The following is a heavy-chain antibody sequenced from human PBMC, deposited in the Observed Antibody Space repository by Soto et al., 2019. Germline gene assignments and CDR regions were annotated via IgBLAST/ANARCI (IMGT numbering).Heavy chain of an antibody. Sequence: QVQLVQSGAEVKKPGASVKVSCKTSGFSLSSDGINWGRRAPGQALEWLGWISPYYDSINNAKKFQGRVTLTKDTSTSTAYMELRSLRSDDTAVYYCARSEVPAAMGGWFDPWGQGTLVTVSS. J-gene: IGHJ5*02. CDR2: ISPYYDSI. D-gene: IGHD2-2*01. CDR1: GFSLSSDG. CDR3: ARSEVPAAMGGWFDP. V-gene: IGHV1-18*01.